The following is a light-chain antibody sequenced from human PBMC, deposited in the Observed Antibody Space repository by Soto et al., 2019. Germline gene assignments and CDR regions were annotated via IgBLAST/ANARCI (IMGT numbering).Light chain of an antibody. V-gene: IGKV3-20*01. CDR1: QSVTNKY. Sequence: EVVLTQSPGTLSLSPGERATLSCRASQSVTNKYLAWYQQKPGQAPRLLIFGSSDRATGIPDRFSGSGSGTDFPSTIGNLELEVFEVFYCKQYGISPPYLFAQGPKLEI. CDR2: GSS. J-gene: IGKJ2*01. CDR3: KQYGISPPYL.